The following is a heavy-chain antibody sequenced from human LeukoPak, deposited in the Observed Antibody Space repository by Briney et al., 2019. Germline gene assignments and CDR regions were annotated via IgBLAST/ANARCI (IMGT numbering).Heavy chain of an antibody. D-gene: IGHD4-17*01. V-gene: IGHV4-31*03. CDR2: FYHRA. Sequence: SETLSLTCTVSGGSSVSRGGYYWTWIRQHPEKGLEWIGYFYHRASYNPSLKSRVTISVDTSKNQFSLRLTSVTAADTALYYCVREGEYGEDYYWGQGIQVIVSS. CDR1: GGSSVSRGGYY. J-gene: IGHJ4*02. CDR3: VREGEYGEDYY.